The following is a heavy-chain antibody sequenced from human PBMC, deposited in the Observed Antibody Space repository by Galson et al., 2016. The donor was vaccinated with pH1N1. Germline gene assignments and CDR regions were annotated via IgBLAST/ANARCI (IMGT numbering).Heavy chain of an antibody. CDR1: GFSLPTSGVG. CDR3: AHSVYEYIGGNYRGNYFDY. J-gene: IGHJ4*02. CDR2: IYWDDDK. V-gene: IGHV2-5*02. Sequence: PALVKPPQTLTLTCTFSGFSLPTSGVGVGWIRQPPGKALEWLALIYWDDDKRYSSSLKSRLTITKDTSTNQVVLTMTNMDPVDAAKYYCAHSVYEYIGGNYRGNYFDYWGQGTLVTVSS. D-gene: IGHD3-16*02.